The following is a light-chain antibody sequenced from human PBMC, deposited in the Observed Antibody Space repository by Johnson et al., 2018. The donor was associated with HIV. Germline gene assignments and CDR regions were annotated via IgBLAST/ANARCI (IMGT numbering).Light chain of an antibody. CDR3: GTWDSSLSVYV. J-gene: IGLJ1*01. Sequence: HSVLTQPPSVSASPGQKVTISCSGSSYNIGNNYVSWYQQLPGTAPKLLIYDNNKRPSGIPDRFSGSKSGTSATLGITGLQTGDEADYYCGTWDSSLSVYVFGTGTKVSVL. V-gene: IGLV1-51*01. CDR2: DNN. CDR1: SYNIGNNY.